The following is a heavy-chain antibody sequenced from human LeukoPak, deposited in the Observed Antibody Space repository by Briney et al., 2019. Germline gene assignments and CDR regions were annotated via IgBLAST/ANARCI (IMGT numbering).Heavy chain of an antibody. CDR3: ARHLAGYSSSCFDY. Sequence: PSETLSLTCAVYGGSFSGYYWSWIRQPPGKGLEWIGEINHSGSTNYNPSLKSRVTISVDTSKNQFSLKLSSVTAADTAVYYCARHLAGYSSSCFDYWGQGTLVTVSS. V-gene: IGHV4-34*01. CDR2: INHSGST. J-gene: IGHJ4*02. D-gene: IGHD6-13*01. CDR1: GGSFSGYY.